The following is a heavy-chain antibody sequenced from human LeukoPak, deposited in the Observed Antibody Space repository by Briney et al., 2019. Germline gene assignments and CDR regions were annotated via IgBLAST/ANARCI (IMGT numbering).Heavy chain of an antibody. CDR1: GYTFTSYY. CDR3: ARRGGSGYVDY. V-gene: IGHV1-46*01. J-gene: IGHJ4*02. D-gene: IGHD3-22*01. CDR2: INPSGGST. Sequence: ASVKVSCKASGYTFTSYYMHWVRQAPGQGLEWMGIINPSGGSTSYAQKFQGRVTTTRDTSTSTVYMELSSLRSEDTAVYYCARRGGSGYVDYWGQGTLVTVSS.